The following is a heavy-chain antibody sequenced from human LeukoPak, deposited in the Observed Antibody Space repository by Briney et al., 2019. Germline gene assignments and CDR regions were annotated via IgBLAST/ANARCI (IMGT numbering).Heavy chain of an antibody. CDR3: ARDLHVLRFLEWSDAFDI. CDR1: GGSISSYY. D-gene: IGHD3-3*01. V-gene: IGHV4-4*07. J-gene: IGHJ3*02. Sequence: SETLSLTCTVSGGSISSYYWGWIRQPAGKGLEWIGRIYTSGSTNYNPSLKSRVTMSVDTSKNQFSLKLSSVTAADTAVYYCARDLHVLRFLEWSDAFDIWGQGTMVTVSS. CDR2: IYTSGST.